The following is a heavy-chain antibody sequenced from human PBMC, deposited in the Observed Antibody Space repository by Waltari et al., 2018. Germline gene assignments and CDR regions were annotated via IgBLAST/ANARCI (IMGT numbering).Heavy chain of an antibody. J-gene: IGHJ4*02. CDR3: AREKLRVVKSFDY. CDR1: GFTFSTYA. V-gene: IGHV3-30*01. Sequence: QVQLVESGGGVVQPGRSLRLSCAASGFTFSTYAMHWVRQAPGKGLEWVAVISYDGSNKYYADSVKGRFIISRDNSKNTLYLYMNSLRAEDTALYYCAREKLRVVKSFDYWGQGTLVTVSS. D-gene: IGHD3-22*01. CDR2: ISYDGSNK.